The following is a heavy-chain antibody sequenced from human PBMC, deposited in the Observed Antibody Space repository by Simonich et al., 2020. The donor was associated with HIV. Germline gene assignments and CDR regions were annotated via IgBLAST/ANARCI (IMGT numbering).Heavy chain of an antibody. D-gene: IGHD3-10*01. V-gene: IGHV2-5*02. Sequence: QITLKESGPTLVKPTQTLTLTCTFSGFSLSTSGVGVGGIRQPPGKAREWLALIYWDDDKRSIPALKSRPTLTKDTSKYPVVLTMTNMDPVDTATYYCAHSPGGGSGSYYNYFDYWGQGTLVTVSS. J-gene: IGHJ4*02. CDR1: GFSLSTSGVG. CDR2: IYWDDDK. CDR3: AHSPGGGSGSYYNYFDY.